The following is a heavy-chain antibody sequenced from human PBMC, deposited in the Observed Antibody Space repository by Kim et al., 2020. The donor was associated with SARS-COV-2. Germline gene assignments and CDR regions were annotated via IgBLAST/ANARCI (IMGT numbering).Heavy chain of an antibody. J-gene: IGHJ4*02. CDR1: GFTFSSYW. CDR2: IKQDGSEK. Sequence: GGSLRLSCAASGFTFSSYWMSWVRQAPGKGLEWVANIKQDGSEKYYVDSVKGRFTISRDNAKNSLYLQMNSLRAEDTAVYYCARESTSSGWLYYFDYWGQGTLVTVSS. V-gene: IGHV3-7*01. CDR3: ARESTSSGWLYYFDY. D-gene: IGHD6-19*01.